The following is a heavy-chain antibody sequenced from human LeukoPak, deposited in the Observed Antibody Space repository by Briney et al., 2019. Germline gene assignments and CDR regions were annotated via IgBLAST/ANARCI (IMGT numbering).Heavy chain of an antibody. CDR1: GGTFSSYA. Sequence: GSSVKVSCKASGGTFSSYAISWVRQAPGQGLEWMGGIIPIFGTANYAQKFQGRVTITADESTSTAYMELSSLRSEDTAVYYCARGRRWELLSPFDYWGQGTLVTVSS. V-gene: IGHV1-69*01. D-gene: IGHD1-26*01. J-gene: IGHJ4*02. CDR3: ARGRRWELLSPFDY. CDR2: IIPIFGTA.